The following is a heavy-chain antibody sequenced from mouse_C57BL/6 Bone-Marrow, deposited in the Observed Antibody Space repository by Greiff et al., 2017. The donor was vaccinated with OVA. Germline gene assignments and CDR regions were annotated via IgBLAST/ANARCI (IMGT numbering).Heavy chain of an antibody. D-gene: IGHD1-1*01. CDR3: ARDAYGTRGYFDV. J-gene: IGHJ1*03. CDR1: GFTFSSYA. V-gene: IGHV5-4*01. CDR2: ISDGGSYT. Sequence: EVQGVESGGGLVKPGGSLKLSCAASGFTFSSYAMSWVRQTPEKRLEWVATISDGGSYTYYPDNVKGRFTISRDNAKNNLYLQMSHLKSEDTAMYYCARDAYGTRGYFDVWGTGTTVTVSS.